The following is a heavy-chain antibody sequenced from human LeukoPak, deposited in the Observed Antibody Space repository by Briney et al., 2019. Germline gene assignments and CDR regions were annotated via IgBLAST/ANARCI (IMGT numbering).Heavy chain of an antibody. Sequence: ASVKVSCKASGYTFTSYAMNWVRQAPGQGLEWMGWINTNTGNPTYGQGFTGRFLFSLDTSVSTAYLQISSLEAEDTAFYYYARSRYDGDAFDIWGQGTMITVSS. V-gene: IGHV7-4-1*02. CDR2: INTNTGNP. CDR1: GYTFTSYA. J-gene: IGHJ3*02. CDR3: ARSRYDGDAFDI. D-gene: IGHD3-16*01.